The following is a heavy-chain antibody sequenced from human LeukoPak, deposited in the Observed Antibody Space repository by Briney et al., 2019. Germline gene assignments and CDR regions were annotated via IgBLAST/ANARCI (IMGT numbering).Heavy chain of an antibody. CDR2: IYYSGST. CDR3: ALYSYSSSWYGHDY. CDR1: GGSISSSSYY. J-gene: IGHJ4*02. Sequence: PSETLSLTCTVSGGSISSSSYYWAGIRQPPGKGLEWIGSIYYSGSTYYNPSLKSRVTISVDTSKNQFSLKLSSVTAADTAVCYCALYSYSSSWYGHDYWGQGTLVTVSS. D-gene: IGHD6-13*01. V-gene: IGHV4-39*01.